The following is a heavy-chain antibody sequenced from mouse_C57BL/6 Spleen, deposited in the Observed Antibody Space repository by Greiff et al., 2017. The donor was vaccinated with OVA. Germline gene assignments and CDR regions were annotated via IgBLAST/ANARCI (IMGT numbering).Heavy chain of an antibody. J-gene: IGHJ4*01. D-gene: IGHD2-13*01. Sequence: VQRVESGAELVRPGASVTLSCKASGYTFTDYEMHWVKQTPVHGLEWIGAIDPETGGTAYNQKFKGKAILTADKSSSTAYMELRSLTSEDSAVYYCTRKGLDAMDYWGQGTSVTVSS. CDR2: IDPETGGT. CDR3: TRKGLDAMDY. CDR1: GYTFTDYE. V-gene: IGHV1-15*01.